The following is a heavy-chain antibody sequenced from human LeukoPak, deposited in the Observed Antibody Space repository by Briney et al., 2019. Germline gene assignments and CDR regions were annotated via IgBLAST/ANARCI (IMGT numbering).Heavy chain of an antibody. Sequence: GRSMRPSRVAAGFTSSSFGIHWVRQAPDKGLEWVAAMSFDGTTKSYSDSVKGRFFISRDTPVNTMYLQLNNLAPEDTAVFYWAKVMAEGRTLAPYFDSWGQGALVTVSS. D-gene: IGHD1-14*01. CDR2: MSFDGTTK. J-gene: IGHJ4*02. CDR1: GFTSSSFG. CDR3: AKVMAEGRTLAPYFDS. V-gene: IGHV3-30*18.